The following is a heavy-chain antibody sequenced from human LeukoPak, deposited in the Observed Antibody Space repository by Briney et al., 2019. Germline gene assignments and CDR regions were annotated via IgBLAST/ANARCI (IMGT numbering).Heavy chain of an antibody. J-gene: IGHJ4*02. D-gene: IGHD2-2*01. CDR1: GFSFSSDG. CDR2: ILGGAGST. Sequence: GGSLRLSCAAPGFSFSSDGMSWVRQAPGKGLEWVSGILGGAGSTYYADSVKGRFTISGDNSKNTLYLQMNSLRADDTAVYYCAHGTMYQLDSWGQGTLVTVSS. V-gene: IGHV3-23*01. CDR3: AHGTMYQLDS.